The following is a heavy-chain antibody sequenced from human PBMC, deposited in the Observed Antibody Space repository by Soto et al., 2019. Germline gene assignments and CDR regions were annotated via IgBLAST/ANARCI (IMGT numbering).Heavy chain of an antibody. CDR2: ISAYNGNT. Sequence: ASVKVSCKASGYTFTSYGISLVRQAPGQGLEWMGWISAYNGNTNYAQKLQGRVTMTTDTSTSTAYMELRSLRSDDTAVYYCATQGDIVVVPAAFDAFDIWGQGTMVTVSS. CDR3: ATQGDIVVVPAAFDAFDI. V-gene: IGHV1-18*01. J-gene: IGHJ3*02. D-gene: IGHD2-2*01. CDR1: GYTFTSYG.